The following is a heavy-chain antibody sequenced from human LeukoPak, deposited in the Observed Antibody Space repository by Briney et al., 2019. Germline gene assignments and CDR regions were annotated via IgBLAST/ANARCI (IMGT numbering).Heavy chain of an antibody. CDR2: IIPIFGTA. Sequence: SVKVSCKASGGTFSSYAISWVRQAPGQGLEWMGGIIPIFGTANYAQKFQGRVTITADKSTSTAYMELSSLRSEDTAVYYCARVGGWMVAAGGDYYYGMDVWGKGTTVTVSS. CDR3: ARVGGWMVAAGGDYYYGMDV. D-gene: IGHD2-15*01. J-gene: IGHJ6*04. CDR1: GGTFSSYA. V-gene: IGHV1-69*06.